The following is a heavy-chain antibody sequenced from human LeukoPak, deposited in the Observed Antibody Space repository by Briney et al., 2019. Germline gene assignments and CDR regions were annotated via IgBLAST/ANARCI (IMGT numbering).Heavy chain of an antibody. CDR2: IYHTGST. J-gene: IGHJ5*02. V-gene: IGHV4-30-2*01. CDR1: GGSISGSGYY. CDR3: ARGGVGPTTNWIDP. D-gene: IGHD1-26*01. Sequence: SETLSLTCTVSGGSISGSGYYWSWIRQPPGKGLEWIGYIYHTGSTYYNPSLASRVTISVDRSKNQFSLRLTSVTAADTAVFYCARGGVGPTTNWIDPWGQGTLVTVSS.